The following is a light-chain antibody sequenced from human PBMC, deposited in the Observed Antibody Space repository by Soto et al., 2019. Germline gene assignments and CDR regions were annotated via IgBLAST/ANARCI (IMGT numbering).Light chain of an antibody. Sequence: SYELTQPPSVSVAPGQTARIPCEGSSIGRKSVHWYQQKSGQAPMLVVYDDSDRPSGIPERFSGSNSENTATLTISRVEAGDAADFYCQVWDSSTAYPVFGGGTKLTVL. CDR1: SIGRKS. V-gene: IGLV3-21*02. J-gene: IGLJ3*02. CDR3: QVWDSSTAYPV. CDR2: DDS.